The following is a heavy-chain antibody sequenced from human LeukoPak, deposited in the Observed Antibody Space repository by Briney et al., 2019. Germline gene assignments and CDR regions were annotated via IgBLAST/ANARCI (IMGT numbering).Heavy chain of an antibody. D-gene: IGHD2/OR15-2a*01. Sequence: PSETLSLTCTVSSGSISSYYWSWIRQPAGKGLEWIGYIYYSGSTNYNPSLKSRVTISVDTSKNQFSLRLSSVTAADTAVYYCARVVLPPGGPFDIWGQGTMVTVSS. V-gene: IGHV4-59*01. CDR2: IYYSGST. CDR3: ARVVLPPGGPFDI. CDR1: SGSISSYY. J-gene: IGHJ3*02.